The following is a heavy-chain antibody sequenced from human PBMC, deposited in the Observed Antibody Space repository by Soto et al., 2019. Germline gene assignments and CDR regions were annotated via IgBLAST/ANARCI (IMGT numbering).Heavy chain of an antibody. V-gene: IGHV1-2*02. CDR2: INPNGGAT. CDR3: ARVGYYDYVWGSYGLAR. Sequence: QVQLVQSGAEVKMPGASVKVSCKASGYIFAGYYMAWVRQAPGQGLEWMGWINPNGGATDYPPQFQDRVTMTRDMSITTAYMDLTRLTSDDTAVYYCARVGYYDYVWGSYGLARWGQGTLITVSS. D-gene: IGHD3-16*02. J-gene: IGHJ4*02. CDR1: GYIFAGYY.